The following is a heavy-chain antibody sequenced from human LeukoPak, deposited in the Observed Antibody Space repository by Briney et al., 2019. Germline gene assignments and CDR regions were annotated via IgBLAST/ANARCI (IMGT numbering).Heavy chain of an antibody. J-gene: IGHJ4*02. CDR3: ARVTYSRGWKIYYFDY. CDR1: GGSISSSSYY. CDR2: IYYSGST. V-gene: IGHV4-39*07. D-gene: IGHD6-19*01. Sequence: SDTLSLTCTVSGGSISSSSYYWGWIRQPPGKGLEWIGSIYYSGSTYYNPSLKSQVTISVDTSKNQFSLKLSSVTATDTAVYYCARVTYSRGWKIYYFDYWGQGSLVTVSS.